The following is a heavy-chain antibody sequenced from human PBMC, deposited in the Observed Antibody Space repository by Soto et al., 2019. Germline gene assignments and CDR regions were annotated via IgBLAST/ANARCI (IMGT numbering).Heavy chain of an antibody. V-gene: IGHV3-15*07. J-gene: IGHJ5*02. D-gene: IGHD1-1*01. CDR1: GFSLSNVW. CDR3: TRDMGTGTPFAP. Sequence: GGSLRLSCAASGFSLSNVWMDWVRQAPGKGLEWVGRIKSKSDGGTTDCAAPVKGRFTISRDDSQNTLYLQMNSLKIEDTAVNYCTRDMGTGTPFAPWGQGTLVTVSS. CDR2: IKSKSDGGTT.